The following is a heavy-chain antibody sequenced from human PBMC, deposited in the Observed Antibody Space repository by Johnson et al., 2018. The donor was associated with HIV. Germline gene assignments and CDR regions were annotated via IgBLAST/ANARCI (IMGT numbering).Heavy chain of an antibody. CDR2: ISYDGSNK. CDR1: GFTFSSYV. J-gene: IGHJ3*02. CDR3: AAAEYDAFDI. V-gene: IGHV3-30*04. D-gene: IGHD6-6*01. Sequence: QMQLVESGGGVVQPGRSLRLSCAASGFTFSSYVMHWVRQAPGKGLEWVAVISYDGSNKYYADSVKGRFTISRDTSKNTLYLQMNSLRAEDTAVYYCAAAEYDAFDIWGQGTMVTVSS.